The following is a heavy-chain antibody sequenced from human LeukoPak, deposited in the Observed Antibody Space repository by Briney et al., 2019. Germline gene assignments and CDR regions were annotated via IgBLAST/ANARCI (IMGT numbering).Heavy chain of an antibody. J-gene: IGHJ6*02. Sequence: SETLSLTCTVSGGSTSSYYWSWIRQPPGKGLEWIGYIYYSGSTNYNPSLKSRVTISVDTSKNQFSLKLSSVTAADTAVYYCASSSGPLFGELFASGMDVWGQGTTVTLSS. CDR1: GGSTSSYY. V-gene: IGHV4-59*01. CDR3: ASSSGPLFGELFASGMDV. D-gene: IGHD3-10*01. CDR2: IYYSGST.